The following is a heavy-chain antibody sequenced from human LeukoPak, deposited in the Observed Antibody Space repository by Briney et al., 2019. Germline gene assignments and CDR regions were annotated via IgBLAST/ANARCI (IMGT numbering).Heavy chain of an antibody. CDR3: AKGYYDSGS. Sequence: PGGSLRLSCAASGFTFGDNGMHWVRQSPGKGLEGVAVISYDGSNKYYADSVKGRFTISRDNSKNTLYLQMNSLRAEDTAVYYCAKGYYDSGSWGQGTLVTVSS. J-gene: IGHJ4*02. CDR1: GFTFGDNG. D-gene: IGHD3-22*01. CDR2: ISYDGSNK. V-gene: IGHV3-30*18.